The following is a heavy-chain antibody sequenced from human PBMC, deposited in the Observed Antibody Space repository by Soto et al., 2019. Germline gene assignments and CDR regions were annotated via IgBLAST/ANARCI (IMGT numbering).Heavy chain of an antibody. CDR3: AKDGRYYYDSSGYYYLDGMDV. D-gene: IGHD3-22*01. Sequence: GGSLRLSCAASGFTFSSYAMSWVRQAPGKGLEWVSAISGSGGSTYYADSVKGRFTISRDNSKNTLYLQMNSLRAEDTAVYYCAKDGRYYYDSSGYYYLDGMDVWGQGTTVTVSS. CDR2: ISGSGGST. J-gene: IGHJ6*02. CDR1: GFTFSSYA. V-gene: IGHV3-23*01.